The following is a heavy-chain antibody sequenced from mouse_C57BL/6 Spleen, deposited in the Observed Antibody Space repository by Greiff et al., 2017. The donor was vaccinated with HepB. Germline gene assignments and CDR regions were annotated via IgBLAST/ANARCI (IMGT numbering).Heavy chain of an antibody. CDR1: GFTFSDYG. D-gene: IGHD2-1*01. J-gene: IGHJ3*01. V-gene: IGHV5-17*01. Sequence: EVKLMESGGGLVKPGGSLKLSCAASGFTFSDYGMHWVRQAPEKGLEWVAYISSGSSTIYYADTVKGRFTISRDNAKTTLFLQMTSLRSEDTAMYYCARSGGNSAWFAYWGQGTLVTVSA. CDR3: ARSGGNSAWFAY. CDR2: ISSGSSTI.